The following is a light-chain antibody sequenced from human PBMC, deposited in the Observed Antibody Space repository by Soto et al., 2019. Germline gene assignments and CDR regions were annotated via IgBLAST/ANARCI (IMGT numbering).Light chain of an antibody. V-gene: IGKV3-20*01. Sequence: EIVLTQSPGTLSLSPGETATLSCRASRSVSSNYLAWYQQRPGQAPRLLINRASNRATGIPDRFTGSGSGTDFTLTINSLEPADFAVYYCQQYGSIPWTFGQGTKVDIK. CDR3: QQYGSIPWT. CDR2: RAS. J-gene: IGKJ1*01. CDR1: RSVSSNY.